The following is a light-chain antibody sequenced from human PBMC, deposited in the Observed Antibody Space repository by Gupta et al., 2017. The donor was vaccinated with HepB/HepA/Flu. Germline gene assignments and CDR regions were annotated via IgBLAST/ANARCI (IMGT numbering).Light chain of an antibody. Sequence: DIQLTNSLSVLSASVGDRVHITCRASQGIRSYLAWFQQKPGKAPKLLIYAASTWKSGVPSRFSGSASGTEFTLTISRLQPEDFANYYCQQGTSSPLSVGQGTQLEIK. V-gene: IGKV1-9*01. CDR1: QGIRSY. CDR3: QQGTSSPLS. CDR2: AAS. J-gene: IGKJ5*01.